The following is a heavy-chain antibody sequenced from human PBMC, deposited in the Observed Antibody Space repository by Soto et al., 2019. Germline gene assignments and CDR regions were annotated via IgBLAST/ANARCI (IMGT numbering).Heavy chain of an antibody. J-gene: IGHJ3*02. CDR3: ARPDDYGDYVRSLGCAFDI. CDR1: GFTFSSYG. D-gene: IGHD4-17*01. Sequence: GGSLRLSCAASGFTFSSYGMHWVRQAPGKGLEWVAVIWYDGSNKYYADSVKGRFTISRDNSKNTLYLQMNSLRAEDTAVYYCARPDDYGDYVRSLGCAFDIWGQGTMVTVSS. V-gene: IGHV3-33*01. CDR2: IWYDGSNK.